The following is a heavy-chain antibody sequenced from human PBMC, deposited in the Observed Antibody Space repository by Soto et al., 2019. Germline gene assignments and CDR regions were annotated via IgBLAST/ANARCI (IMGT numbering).Heavy chain of an antibody. CDR3: ARDWYYYGSGSYPGYYYGMDV. D-gene: IGHD3-10*01. CDR2: IYYSGST. V-gene: IGHV4-31*03. CDR1: GGSISSGGYY. J-gene: IGHJ6*02. Sequence: SETLSLTCTVSGGSISSGGYYWSWIRQHPGKDLEWIGYIYYSGSTYYNPSLKSRVTISVDTSKNQFSLKLSSVTAADTAVYYCARDWYYYGSGSYPGYYYGMDVWGQGTTVTVSS.